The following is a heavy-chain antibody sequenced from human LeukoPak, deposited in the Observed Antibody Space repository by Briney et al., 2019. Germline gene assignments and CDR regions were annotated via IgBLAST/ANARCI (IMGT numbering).Heavy chain of an antibody. J-gene: IGHJ6*04. CDR2: IKQDGSEK. D-gene: IGHD3-9*01. Sequence: GGSLRLSCAASGFTFSSYWMSWVRQAPGKGLEWVGNIKQDGSEKYYVDSVKGRFTISRDNAKNSLYLQMNSLRAEDTAVYYCARDEGRYFDWLLAAGGMDVWGKGPTVTVSS. CDR1: GFTFSSYW. V-gene: IGHV3-7*03. CDR3: ARDEGRYFDWLLAAGGMDV.